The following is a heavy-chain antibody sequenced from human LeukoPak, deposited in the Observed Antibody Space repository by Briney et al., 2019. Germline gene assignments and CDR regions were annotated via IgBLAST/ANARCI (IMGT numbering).Heavy chain of an antibody. CDR1: GYTFTGYY. Sequence: ASVKVSCKASGYTFTGYYMHWVRQAPGQGLEWMGWINPNSGGTNYAQKFQGWVTMTRDTSISTAYMELSRLRSDDTAVYYCARGSYQYCSGGSCYSPLDYWGQGTLVTVSS. CDR3: ARGSYQYCSGGSCYSPLDY. CDR2: INPNSGGT. V-gene: IGHV1-2*04. D-gene: IGHD2-15*01. J-gene: IGHJ4*02.